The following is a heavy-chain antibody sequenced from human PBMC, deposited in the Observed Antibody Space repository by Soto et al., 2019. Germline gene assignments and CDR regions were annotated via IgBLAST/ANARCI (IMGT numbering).Heavy chain of an antibody. CDR2: LYISEGT. CDR3: ATWLLREHGFDV. CDR1: GFTINGKKY. D-gene: IGHD6-19*01. V-gene: IGHV3-53*01. J-gene: IGHJ3*01. Sequence: GGSLRLSCAASGFTINGKKYISWVRQAPGKGLEWVSALYISEGTYYADSVKGRFIVSVDNSRTTVYLQMNSLRPEDTAVYHCATWLLREHGFDVWGPGXMVTVSS.